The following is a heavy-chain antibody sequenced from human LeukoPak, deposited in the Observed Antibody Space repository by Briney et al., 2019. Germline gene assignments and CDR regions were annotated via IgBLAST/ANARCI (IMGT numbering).Heavy chain of an antibody. J-gene: IGHJ4*02. CDR1: GYSFTNYG. V-gene: IGHV1-69*13. CDR3: ASPTTNSWGFDY. D-gene: IGHD1-26*01. Sequence: SVTVSCKTSGYSFTNYGMNWVRQAPGQGLEWMGGIIPIFGTANYAQKFQGRVTITADESTSTAYMELSSLRSEDTAVYYCASPTTNSWGFDYWGQGTLVTVSS. CDR2: IIPIFGTA.